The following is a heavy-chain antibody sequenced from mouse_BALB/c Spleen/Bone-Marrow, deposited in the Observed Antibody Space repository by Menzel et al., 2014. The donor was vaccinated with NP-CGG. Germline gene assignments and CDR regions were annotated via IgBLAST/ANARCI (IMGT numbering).Heavy chain of an antibody. V-gene: IGHV1-31*01. D-gene: IGHD1-1*02. CDR1: GYSFTGYY. Sequence: EVQLQQSGPELVKPGASVKISCKASGYSFTGYYMHWVKQSHGKSLEWIGHIDPYNGATSYNQNFKEKARLTVDKSSSTAYMELHSLTSEDSAVYYCARYGLGGCFDYWGQGTTLTVSS. J-gene: IGHJ2*01. CDR3: ARYGLGGCFDY. CDR2: IDPYNGAT.